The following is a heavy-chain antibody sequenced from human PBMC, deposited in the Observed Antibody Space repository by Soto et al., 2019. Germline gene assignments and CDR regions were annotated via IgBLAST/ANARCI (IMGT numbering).Heavy chain of an antibody. V-gene: IGHV1-2*02. CDR3: AREGGSAYGMDV. CDR2: INPSSGDS. CDR1: GYTFTGYY. Sequence: VHLVQSGAEVAKPGASVKVSCKPSGYTFTGYYIHWVRQAPGQGLEWMGWINPSSGDSKYAQKFQGRVTMTRDTSISTAYLDLRNLRSDDTAVYYCAREGGSAYGMDVWGQGTAVTVSS. J-gene: IGHJ6*02. D-gene: IGHD1-26*01.